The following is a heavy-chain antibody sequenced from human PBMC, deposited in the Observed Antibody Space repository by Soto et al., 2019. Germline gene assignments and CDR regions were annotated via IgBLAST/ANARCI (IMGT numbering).Heavy chain of an antibody. V-gene: IGHV3-23*01. D-gene: IGHD2-2*01. CDR1: GFTFSNYV. J-gene: IGHJ1*01. CDR2: ITADGTIA. CDR3: AKGSSREGYQ. Sequence: DVQLLESGGDLVQPGGSLRLSCATSGFTFSNYVMTWVRQAPGKGLEYVSSITADGTIAAYADSVRGRFTISRDNSKDTLSLKMNSLRVEDTARYYCAKGSSREGYQWGQVTLVTVSS.